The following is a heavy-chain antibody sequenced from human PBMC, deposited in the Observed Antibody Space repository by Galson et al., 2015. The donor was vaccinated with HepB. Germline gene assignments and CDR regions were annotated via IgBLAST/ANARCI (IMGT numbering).Heavy chain of an antibody. D-gene: IGHD2-2*01. CDR3: ARDLRVPAAIFDY. CDR1: GFTFSSYS. CDR2: ISSSSSYI. V-gene: IGHV3-21*01. J-gene: IGHJ4*02. Sequence: SLRLSCAVSGFTFSSYSMNWVRQAPGKGLEWVSSISSSSSYIYYADSVKGRFTISRDNSKNTLYLQMNSLRAEDTAVYYCARDLRVPAAIFDYWGQGTLVTVSS.